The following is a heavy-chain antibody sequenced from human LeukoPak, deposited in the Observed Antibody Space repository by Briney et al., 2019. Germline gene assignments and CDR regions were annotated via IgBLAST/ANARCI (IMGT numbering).Heavy chain of an antibody. V-gene: IGHV3-23*01. D-gene: IGHD5-18*01. J-gene: IGHJ5*02. CDR2: ISGSGGST. Sequence: GGSLRLSCAASGFTFSSYWMTWVRQAPGKGLEWVSAISGSGGSTYYADSVKGRFTISRDNSKNTLYLQMNSLRAEDTAVYYCANGGYGYEGWFDPWGQGTLVTVSS. CDR1: GFTFSSYW. CDR3: ANGGYGYEGWFDP.